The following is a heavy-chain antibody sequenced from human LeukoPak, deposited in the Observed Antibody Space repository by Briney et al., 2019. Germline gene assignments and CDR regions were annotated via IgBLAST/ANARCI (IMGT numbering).Heavy chain of an antibody. CDR2: INPSGGGT. V-gene: IGHV1-46*01. CDR3: ARDNSRNSNDY. J-gene: IGHJ4*02. Sequence: ASVKVSCKASGYTFTSYYMHWVRQAPGQGLEWMGLINPSGGGTNYAQNFQGRVTMTRDTSTSTVHMELSSLRSEDTAMYYCARDNSRNSNDYWGQGTLVTVSS. D-gene: IGHD1-20*01. CDR1: GYTFTSYY.